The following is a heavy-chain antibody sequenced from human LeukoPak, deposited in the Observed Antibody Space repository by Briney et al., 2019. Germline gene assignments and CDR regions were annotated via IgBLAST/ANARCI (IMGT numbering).Heavy chain of an antibody. Sequence: SETLSLTCAVYGGSFSGYYWSWIRQPPGKGLEWIGEINHSGSTNYNPSPKSRVTISVDTSKNQFSLKLSSVTAADTAVYYCAKSRKIAAARINWFDPWGQGTLVTVSS. CDR1: GGSFSGYY. J-gene: IGHJ5*02. D-gene: IGHD6-13*01. CDR2: INHSGST. CDR3: AKSRKIAAARINWFDP. V-gene: IGHV4-34*01.